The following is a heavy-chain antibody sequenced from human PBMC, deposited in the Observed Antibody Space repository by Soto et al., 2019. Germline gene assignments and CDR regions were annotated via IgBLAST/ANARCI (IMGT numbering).Heavy chain of an antibody. V-gene: IGHV3-30*18. Sequence: GGSVRLSCVASGFTFSNYGMHWVRQAPGKGLEWVAIVSYNGRKEYYADSVKGRFSISRDNSKNTLYVQMNTLRDEDTAVYYCAKDSLRRKVPAALYFVYSDPATFVTVFS. CDR3: AKDSLRRKVPAALYFVY. CDR2: VSYNGRKE. CDR1: GFTFSNYG. J-gene: IGHJ4*02. D-gene: IGHD2-2*01.